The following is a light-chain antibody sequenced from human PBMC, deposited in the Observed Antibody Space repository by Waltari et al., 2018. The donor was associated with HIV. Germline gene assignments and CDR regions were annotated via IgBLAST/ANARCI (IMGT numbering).Light chain of an antibody. J-gene: IGKJ2*01. CDR3: QQTYRTPYT. Sequence: DIQMTQSPSSLSASVGESVKITCRATQRISFYLNWYQQKPGKAPMLLIFAASSLQSGVPSRFSGGGSETDFALTITSLQPEDFATYYCQQTYRTPYTFGQGTKLEI. V-gene: IGKV1-39*01. CDR2: AAS. CDR1: QRISFY.